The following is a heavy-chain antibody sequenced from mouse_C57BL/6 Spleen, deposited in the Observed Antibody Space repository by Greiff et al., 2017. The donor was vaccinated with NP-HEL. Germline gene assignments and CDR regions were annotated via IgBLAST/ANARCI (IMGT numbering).Heavy chain of an antibody. CDR2: IYPGDGDT. CDR1: GYAFSSSW. D-gene: IGHD1-1*01. J-gene: IGHJ2*01. V-gene: IGHV1-82*01. Sequence: QVQLQQSGPELVKPGASVKISCKASGYAFSSSWMNWVKQRPGKGLEWIGRIYPGDGDTNYNGKFKGKATLTADKSSSTAYMQLSSLTSEDSAVYFCARGVGRGSSYFDYWGQGTTLTVSS. CDR3: ARGVGRGSSYFDY.